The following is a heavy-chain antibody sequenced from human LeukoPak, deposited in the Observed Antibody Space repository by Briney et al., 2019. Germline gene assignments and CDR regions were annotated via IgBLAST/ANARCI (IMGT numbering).Heavy chain of an antibody. CDR3: ARVGHLGIGAFDI. CDR2: IYYSGST. Sequence: SETLSLTCTVSGGSISSSSYYWGWIRQPPGKGLEWIGSIYYSGSTYYNPSLKSRVTMSADTSKNQFSLKLSSVTAADTAVYCCARVGHLGIGAFDIWGQGTMVTVSS. D-gene: IGHD7-27*01. V-gene: IGHV4-39*07. J-gene: IGHJ3*02. CDR1: GGSISSSSYY.